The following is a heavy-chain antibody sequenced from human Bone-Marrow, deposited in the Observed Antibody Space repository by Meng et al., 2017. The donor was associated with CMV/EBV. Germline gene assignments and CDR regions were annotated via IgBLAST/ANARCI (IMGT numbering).Heavy chain of an antibody. CDR3: ARGPKGAYYDFWSGVGGYYYYGMDV. D-gene: IGHD3-3*01. Sequence: GGSLTLSCAASGFTFSSYAMHWVRQAPGKGLEWVAVVSYDGSNKYYADSVKGRFTISRDNSKNTLYLQMNSLRAEDTAVYYCARGPKGAYYDFWSGVGGYYYYGMDVWGQGTTVTVSS. V-gene: IGHV3-30-3*01. CDR2: VSYDGSNK. J-gene: IGHJ6*02. CDR1: GFTFSSYA.